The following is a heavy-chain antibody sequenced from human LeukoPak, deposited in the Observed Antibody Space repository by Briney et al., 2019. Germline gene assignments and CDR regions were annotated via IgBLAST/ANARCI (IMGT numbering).Heavy chain of an antibody. CDR2: IYYSGST. J-gene: IGHJ5*02. CDR3: ARHSSVAAAGTLWFDP. CDR1: GGSISSSSYY. D-gene: IGHD6-13*01. Sequence: SETLSLTCTVSGGSISSSSYYWGWIRQPPGKGLEWIGSIYYSGSTYYNPSLKSRVTISVDTSKNQFSLKLSSVTAADTAVYYCARHSSVAAAGTLWFDPWGQGTLVTVSS. V-gene: IGHV4-39*01.